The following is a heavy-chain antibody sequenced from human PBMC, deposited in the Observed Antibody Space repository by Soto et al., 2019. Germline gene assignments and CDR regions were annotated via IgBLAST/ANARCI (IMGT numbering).Heavy chain of an antibody. J-gene: IGHJ3*01. D-gene: IGHD2-15*01. Sequence: QLQLQESGPGLVKPSETLSLTCIVSGGSISRSPYYWGWIRQPPGKGLEWIGNMYYSGTTYYNPSLKSRVTISVDTSKNQFSLKLNSVTAADTAVYYCARLSFTVVAVAASDDASDVWGQGTMVTVSS. CDR3: ARLSFTVVAVAASDDASDV. V-gene: IGHV4-39*01. CDR1: GGSISRSPYY. CDR2: MYYSGTT.